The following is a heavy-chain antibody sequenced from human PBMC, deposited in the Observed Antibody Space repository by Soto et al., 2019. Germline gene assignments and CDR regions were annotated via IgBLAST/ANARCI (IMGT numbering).Heavy chain of an antibody. Sequence: EVQLLESGGGLVQPGGSLRLSCAASGFTFSTYAMNWVRQAPGKGLEWVSVISGRGGDTYYADSVKGRFTISRDNSKNTLYVQKNSLRVEDTAVYYCVKDREVATTRTVHFEYWGQGTLVTVSS. CDR2: ISGRGGDT. V-gene: IGHV3-23*01. D-gene: IGHD5-12*01. CDR3: VKDREVATTRTVHFEY. CDR1: GFTFSTYA. J-gene: IGHJ4*02.